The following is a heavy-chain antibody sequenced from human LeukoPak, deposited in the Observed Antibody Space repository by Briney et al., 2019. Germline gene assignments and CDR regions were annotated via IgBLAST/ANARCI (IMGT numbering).Heavy chain of an antibody. J-gene: IGHJ4*02. D-gene: IGHD1-1*01. CDR2: IFYSGTT. CDR1: AGSISNYH. Sequence: PSETLSLTCTVAAGSISNYHWSWIRQPPGKGLEWIGCIFYSGTTYYNPSLKSRVTMSVDTSKNVFSLKLTSVTAADTALYYCTRSVAWNERFDSWGQGTLVTVSS. V-gene: IGHV4-59*08. CDR3: TRSVAWNERFDS.